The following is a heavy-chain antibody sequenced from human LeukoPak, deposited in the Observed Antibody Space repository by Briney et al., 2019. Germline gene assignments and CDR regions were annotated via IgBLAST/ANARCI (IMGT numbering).Heavy chain of an antibody. J-gene: IGHJ4*02. V-gene: IGHV4-30-2*01. Sequence: SETLSLTCAVSGGSISSGGYSWSWIRQPPGKGLEWIGYIYHSGSTYYNPSLKSRVTISVGRSKNQFSLKLSSVTAADTAVYYCARARDSYYYDSSGPYFDYWGQGTLVTVSS. CDR3: ARARDSYYYDSSGPYFDY. D-gene: IGHD3-22*01. CDR2: IYHSGST. CDR1: GGSISSGGYS.